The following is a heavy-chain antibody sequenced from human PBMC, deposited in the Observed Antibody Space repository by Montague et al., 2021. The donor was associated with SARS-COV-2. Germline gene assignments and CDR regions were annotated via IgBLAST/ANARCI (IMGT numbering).Heavy chain of an antibody. Sequence: SRRLSCAASGFTFSNYWLSWLRQAPGKGLEWVANINQGGTEIHYLDSVNGRFTISRDNAKNSLYLQLNSLRAEDTAVYYCARRNYGGDKYYYYGMDVWGQGTTVTVSS. J-gene: IGHJ6*02. CDR1: GFTFSNYW. CDR2: INQGGTEI. V-gene: IGHV3-7*01. D-gene: IGHD4-23*01. CDR3: ARRNYGGDKYYYYGMDV.